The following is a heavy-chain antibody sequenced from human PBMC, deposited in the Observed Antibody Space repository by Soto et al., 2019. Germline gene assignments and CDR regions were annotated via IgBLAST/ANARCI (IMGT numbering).Heavy chain of an antibody. Sequence: QVQLQESGPGLVKPSGTLSLTCAVSGGSISSRHWWTWVSQSPGKGLEYIGEISHSGTSNSNPSLQSRFTLSLDQAKNHFSLTLTSVTAADAAFYYCARVVLTITRGAFDAWGQGTLVIVSS. CDR1: GGSISSRHW. CDR3: ARVVLTITRGAFDA. J-gene: IGHJ3*01. CDR2: ISHSGTS. D-gene: IGHD3-9*01. V-gene: IGHV4-4*02.